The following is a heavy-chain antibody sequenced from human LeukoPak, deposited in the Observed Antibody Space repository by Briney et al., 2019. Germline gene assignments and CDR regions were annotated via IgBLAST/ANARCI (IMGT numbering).Heavy chain of an antibody. V-gene: IGHV3-33*01. CDR1: GFTFSSYG. J-gene: IGHJ4*02. D-gene: IGHD2-15*01. CDR2: IWYDGSNK. Sequence: GSLRLSCAASGFTFSSYGMHWVRQAPGKGLEWVAVIWYDGSNKYNADSVKGRFTISRDNSKNTLYLEMNSLRAEDTAVYYCARDKGRNVIWTLEYWGQGTLVTVSS. CDR3: ARDKGRNVIWTLEY.